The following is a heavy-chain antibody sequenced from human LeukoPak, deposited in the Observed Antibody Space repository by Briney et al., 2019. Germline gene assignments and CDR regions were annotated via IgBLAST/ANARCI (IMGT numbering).Heavy chain of an antibody. D-gene: IGHD6-19*01. CDR2: ISGSGSNT. V-gene: IGHV3-23*01. CDR3: GKKTGYSSGWYLES. CDR1: GFTFGSYS. Sequence: GGSLRLSCAASGFTFGSYSMNWVRQAPGKGLEWVAAISGSGSNTYYADYVKGRFTISRDNSKNTLHLQMNSLRAEDAAVYYCGKKTGYSSGWYLESWGQGTLVTVSS. J-gene: IGHJ4*02.